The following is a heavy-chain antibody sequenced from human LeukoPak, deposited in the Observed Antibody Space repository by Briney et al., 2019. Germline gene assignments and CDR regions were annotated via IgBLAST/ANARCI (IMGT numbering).Heavy chain of an antibody. CDR2: VRSKANNYAT. J-gene: IGHJ3*02. D-gene: IGHD3-10*01. Sequence: GGSLRLSCAASGFTFSGSAMHWVRQASGKGLDWVGRVRSKANNYATAYAASVKGRFTISRDDSRNTAYLQMNSLKTEDTAVYYCTRRTLYGSGNIDAFDIWGQGTMVTVSS. CDR1: GFTFSGSA. CDR3: TRRTLYGSGNIDAFDI. V-gene: IGHV3-73*01.